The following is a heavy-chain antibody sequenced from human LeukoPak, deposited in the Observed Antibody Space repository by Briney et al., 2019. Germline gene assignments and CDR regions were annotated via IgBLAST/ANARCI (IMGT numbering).Heavy chain of an antibody. CDR3: ARAGAVAELSDPFDI. CDR1: GGSISSYY. J-gene: IGHJ3*02. V-gene: IGHV4-59*01. CDR2: IYYSGST. D-gene: IGHD6-19*01. Sequence: PSETLSLTCTVSGGSISSYYWSWIRQPPGKGLEWIGYIYYSGSTNYNPSLKSRVTISVDTSKNQFSLKLSSVTAADTAVYYCARAGAVAELSDPFDIWGQGTMVTVSS.